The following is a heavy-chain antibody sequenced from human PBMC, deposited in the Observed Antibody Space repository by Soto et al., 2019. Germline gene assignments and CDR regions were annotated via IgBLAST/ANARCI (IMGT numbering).Heavy chain of an antibody. CDR3: ARGWRRITIFGVVTWLFDP. V-gene: IGHV4-34*01. Sequence: SETLSLTCAVYGGSFSGYYWSWIRQPPGKGLEWIGEINHSGSTNYNPSLKSRVNKSVDTSKNQFSRKMSSVTAADTAVYYCARGWRRITIFGVVTWLFDPWGQGTLVTVSS. CDR1: GGSFSGYY. CDR2: INHSGST. D-gene: IGHD3-3*01. J-gene: IGHJ5*02.